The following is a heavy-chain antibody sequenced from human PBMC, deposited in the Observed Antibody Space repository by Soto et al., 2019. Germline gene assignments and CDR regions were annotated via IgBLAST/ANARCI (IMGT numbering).Heavy chain of an antibody. V-gene: IGHV1-18*01. D-gene: IGHD3-3*01. CDR2: ISAYNGNT. CDR3: ARGRVTIFGVVITNWFDP. Sequence: RASVKVSCKASGYTFTSYGISWVRQAPGQGLEWMGWISAYNGNTNYAQKFQGRVTMTRNTSISTAYVELSSLRSEDTAVYYCARGRVTIFGVVITNWFDPWGQGTLVTVSS. CDR1: GYTFTSYG. J-gene: IGHJ5*02.